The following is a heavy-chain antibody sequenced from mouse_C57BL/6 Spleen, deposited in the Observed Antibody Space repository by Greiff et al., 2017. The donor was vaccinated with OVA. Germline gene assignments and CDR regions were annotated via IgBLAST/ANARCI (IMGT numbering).Heavy chain of an antibody. CDR1: GYTFTDYE. CDR2: IDPETGGT. CDR3: TRWGDYPLYAMDD. Sequence: QVQLKQSGAELVRPGASVTLSCKASGYTFTDYEMHWVKQTPVHGLEWIGAIDPETGGTAYNQKFKGKAILTADKSSSTAYMELRSLTSEDSAVYYCTRWGDYPLYAMDDWGQGTSVTVSS. V-gene: IGHV1-15*01. J-gene: IGHJ4*01. D-gene: IGHD2-4*01.